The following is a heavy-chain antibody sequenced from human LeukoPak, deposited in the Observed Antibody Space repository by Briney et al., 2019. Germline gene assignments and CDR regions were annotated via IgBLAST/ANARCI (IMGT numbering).Heavy chain of an antibody. CDR3: ARVTYSSSSAALGLDY. J-gene: IGHJ4*02. Sequence: ASVKVSCKASGYTFTSYYMHWVRQAPGQGLEWIGIINPSGGSTSYAQKFQGRVTMTRDMSTSTVYMELSSLRSEDTAVYYCARVTYSSSSAALGLDYWGQGTLVTVSS. D-gene: IGHD6-6*01. CDR1: GYTFTSYY. CDR2: INPSGGST. V-gene: IGHV1-46*01.